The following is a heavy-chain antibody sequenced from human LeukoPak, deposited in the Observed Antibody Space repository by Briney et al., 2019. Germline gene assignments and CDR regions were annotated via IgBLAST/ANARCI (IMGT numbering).Heavy chain of an antibody. CDR1: GFTLSSYS. V-gene: IGHV3-21*04. J-gene: IGHJ6*03. CDR3: AGGPYSNYYYYYYMDV. Sequence: GSLRLSCAASGFTLSSYSMNWVRQAPGKGLEWVSSISSSSSYIYYADSVKGRFTISRDNAKNSLYLQMNSLRAEDTAVYYCAGGPYSNYYYYYYMDVWGKGTTVTVSS. D-gene: IGHD4-11*01. CDR2: ISSSSSYI.